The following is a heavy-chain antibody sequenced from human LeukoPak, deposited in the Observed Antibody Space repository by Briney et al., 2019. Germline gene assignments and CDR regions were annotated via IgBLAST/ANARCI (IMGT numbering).Heavy chain of an antibody. D-gene: IGHD3-10*01. CDR3: ARDGSGSYYYGMDV. J-gene: IGHJ6*02. CDR1: GYTLTSYG. Sequence: ASVKVSCKASGYTLTSYGISWVRQAPGQGLEWMGWISAYNGNTNYAQKLQGRVTMTTDTSTSTAYMELRSLRSDDTAVYYCARDGSGSYYYGMDVWGQGTTVTVSS. CDR2: ISAYNGNT. V-gene: IGHV1-18*01.